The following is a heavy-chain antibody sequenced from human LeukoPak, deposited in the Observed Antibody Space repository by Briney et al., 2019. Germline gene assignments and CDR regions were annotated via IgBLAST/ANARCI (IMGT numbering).Heavy chain of an antibody. CDR1: GFTFSSYG. J-gene: IGHJ6*02. V-gene: IGHV3-30*03. CDR2: ISYDGSNK. D-gene: IGHD3-10*01. Sequence: GGSLRLSCAASGFTFSSYGMHWVRQAPGKGLEWVAVISYDGSNKYYADSVKGRFTISRDNSKNTLYLQMNSLRAEDTAVYYCARALFAGAFYGMDVWGQGTTVTVSS. CDR3: ARALFAGAFYGMDV.